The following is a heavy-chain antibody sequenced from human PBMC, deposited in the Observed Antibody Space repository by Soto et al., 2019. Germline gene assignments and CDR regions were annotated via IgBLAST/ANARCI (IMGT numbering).Heavy chain of an antibody. CDR1: GYRFTSYW. D-gene: IGHD2-21*02. Sequence: GESLKISCTGSGYRFTSYWIGWVRQMPGKGLEWMGIIYPGDSDARYSPSFQGRVTISADKSISTAYLHWNSLKTSDAAMYYCARHSGPLSCGCDCDPFDYWGQGTPVTVSS. CDR3: ARHSGPLSCGCDCDPFDY. CDR2: IYPGDSDA. V-gene: IGHV5-51*01. J-gene: IGHJ4*02.